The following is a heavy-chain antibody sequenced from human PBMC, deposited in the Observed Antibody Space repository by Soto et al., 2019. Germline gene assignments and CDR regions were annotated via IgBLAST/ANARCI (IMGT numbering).Heavy chain of an antibody. J-gene: IGHJ4*02. CDR1: GFTFSSYG. CDR2: ISNDATNK. D-gene: IGHD1-1*01. V-gene: IGHV3-30*18. CDR3: AKDPRLVQLNVRRVDY. Sequence: QAQLVESGGGVVQPGRSLRLSCAASGFTFSSYGMHWVRQAPGKGLEWVAVISNDATNKYYADSVKGRFTISRDNSKNTLYLEMDSLRPEDTAVYYCAKDPRLVQLNVRRVDYWGQGTLVTVSS.